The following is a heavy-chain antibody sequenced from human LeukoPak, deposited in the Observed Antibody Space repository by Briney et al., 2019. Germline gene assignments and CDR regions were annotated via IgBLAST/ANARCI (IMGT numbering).Heavy chain of an antibody. CDR3: AKDTKYYYYYGMDV. CDR2: ISWNSGSI. D-gene: IGHD2/OR15-2a*01. V-gene: IGHV3-9*01. Sequence: PGRSLRLSCAASGFTFDDYAMHWVRQAPGKGLEWVSGISWNSGSIGYADSVKGRFTISRDNAKNSLYLQMNSLRAEDTALYYCAKDTKYYYYYGMDVWGQGTTVTVSS. CDR1: GFTFDDYA. J-gene: IGHJ6*02.